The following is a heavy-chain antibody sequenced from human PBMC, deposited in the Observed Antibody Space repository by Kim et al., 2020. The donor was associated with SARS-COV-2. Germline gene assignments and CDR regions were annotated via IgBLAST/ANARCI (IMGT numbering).Heavy chain of an antibody. CDR1: GYDFIDYW. CDR2: IYPSDSDV. CDR3: ARRGDTSTRRAFDI. V-gene: IGHV5-10-1*01. D-gene: IGHD2-2*01. Sequence: GESLKISWEVSGYDFIDYWIVWVRQMPGKGLEGMGRIYPSDSDVTYGPSFQGLVTFSVDTSINTAYVHWNSLQASDTGIYFCARRGDTSTRRAFDIWGQVTVVTVS. J-gene: IGHJ3*02.